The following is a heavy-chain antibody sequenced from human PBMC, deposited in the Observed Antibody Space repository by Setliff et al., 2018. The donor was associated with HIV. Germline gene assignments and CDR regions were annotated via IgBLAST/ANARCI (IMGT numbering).Heavy chain of an antibody. CDR2: ISYDGSNK. J-gene: IGHJ4*02. D-gene: IGHD4-17*01. V-gene: IGHV3-30*07. Sequence: GGSLRLSCAASGFTFSSYAMHWVRQAPGKGLEWVAVISYDGSNKYYADSVKGRFTISRDNSKNTLYLQMNSLKTEDTAVYYCTTIQKLTTPVDYWGQGTLVTVSS. CDR3: TTIQKLTTPVDY. CDR1: GFTFSSYA.